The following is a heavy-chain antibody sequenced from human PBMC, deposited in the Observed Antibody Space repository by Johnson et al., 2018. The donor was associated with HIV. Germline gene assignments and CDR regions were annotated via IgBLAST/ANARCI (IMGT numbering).Heavy chain of an antibody. Sequence: EQLVESGGGLIQPGGSLRLSCAASDFTVSGNYMSWVRQAPGKGLEWISTINWNGGRTGYVDSLKGRFTISSDNAKNSLYLQMDSLRPEDTALYYCVRGGLGYQNFHDRFDVWGQGTVVTVSS. CDR2: INWNGGRT. V-gene: IGHV3-20*04. CDR1: DFTVSGNY. J-gene: IGHJ3*01. D-gene: IGHD3-16*02. CDR3: VRGGLGYQNFHDRFDV.